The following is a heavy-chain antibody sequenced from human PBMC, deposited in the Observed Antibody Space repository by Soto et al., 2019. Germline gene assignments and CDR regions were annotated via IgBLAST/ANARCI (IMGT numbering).Heavy chain of an antibody. D-gene: IGHD5-18*01. CDR3: AREDRAAMADFDY. CDR1: GFTFSSYS. V-gene: IGHV3-21*01. Sequence: EVQLVESGGGLVKPGGSLRLSCAASGFTFSSYSMNWVRQAPGKGLEWVSSISSSSSYIYYADSVKGRFTISRDNAKNSLYLQMNSLRAEDTAVYDCAREDRAAMADFDYWGQGTLVTVSS. CDR2: ISSSSSYI. J-gene: IGHJ4*02.